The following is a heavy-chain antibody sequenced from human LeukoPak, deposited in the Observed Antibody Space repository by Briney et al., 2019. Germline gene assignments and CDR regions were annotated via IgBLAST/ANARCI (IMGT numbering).Heavy chain of an antibody. CDR3: ARGGGWRPLRYCSSTSCRTINWFDP. Sequence: SETLSLTCAVYGGSFSGYYWSWIRQPPGKGLEWIGEINHSGSTNYNPSLKSRVPISVDTSKNQFSLKLSSVTAADTAVYYCARGGGWRPLRYCSSTSCRTINWFDPWGQGTLVTVSS. V-gene: IGHV4-34*01. CDR1: GGSFSGYY. J-gene: IGHJ5*02. D-gene: IGHD2-2*01. CDR2: INHSGST.